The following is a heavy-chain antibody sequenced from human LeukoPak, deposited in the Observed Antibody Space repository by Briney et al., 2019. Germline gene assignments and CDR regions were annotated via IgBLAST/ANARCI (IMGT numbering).Heavy chain of an antibody. CDR3: AKASNYGAYNFDY. D-gene: IGHD4-17*01. V-gene: IGHV3-9*01. CDR1: GFIFDDYA. J-gene: IGHJ4*02. CDR2: ISWNSGGI. Sequence: PGRSLRLSCAASGFIFDDYAMHWVRQGPGKSLEWVSRISWNSGGIAYADSVKGRFTISRDNAKNSLYLQMSSLKVEDTALYYCAKASNYGAYNFDYWGQGTLVTVSS.